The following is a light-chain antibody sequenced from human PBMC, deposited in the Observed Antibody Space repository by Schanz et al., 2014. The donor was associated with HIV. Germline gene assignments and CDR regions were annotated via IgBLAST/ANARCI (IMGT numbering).Light chain of an antibody. V-gene: IGLV1-44*01. J-gene: IGLJ2*01. CDR1: RSNIGRNT. Sequence: QSVLTQPPSASGTPGQRVTISCSGSRSNIGRNTVNWYQQLPRTAPKLLIYSNNQRPSGVPDRFSGSKSGNTASLTISGLQAEDEADYYCQSYDSSLSVVVFGGGTKLTVL. CDR2: SNN. CDR3: QSYDSSLSVVV.